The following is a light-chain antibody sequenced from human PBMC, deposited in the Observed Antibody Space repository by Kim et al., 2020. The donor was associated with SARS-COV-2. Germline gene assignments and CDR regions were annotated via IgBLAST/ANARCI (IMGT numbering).Light chain of an antibody. Sequence: SITISCTGSDSDVGDYNHVSWYQQHAGKAPTLMIYNVNNRPSGVSNRFSGSKSGNTASLTISGLQSEDGADYYCSSFTSSNTLPFVFGTGTQLTVL. CDR2: NVN. CDR3: SSFTSSNTLPFV. V-gene: IGLV2-14*03. J-gene: IGLJ1*01. CDR1: DSDVGDYNH.